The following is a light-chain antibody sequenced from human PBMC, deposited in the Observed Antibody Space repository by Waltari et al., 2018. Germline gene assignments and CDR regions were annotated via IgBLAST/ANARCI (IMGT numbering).Light chain of an antibody. Sequence: QSALTQPASVSGSPGQSITIPCTGTSRDVGGYYYLSRYQQHPGKAPKVVIFDVSYRPSGVSNRFSASKSGNTASLTISGLQAEDEADYYCCSYAGRGTYVFGSGTKVTVL. CDR2: DVS. J-gene: IGLJ1*01. V-gene: IGLV2-14*03. CDR3: CSYAGRGTYV. CDR1: SRDVGGYYY.